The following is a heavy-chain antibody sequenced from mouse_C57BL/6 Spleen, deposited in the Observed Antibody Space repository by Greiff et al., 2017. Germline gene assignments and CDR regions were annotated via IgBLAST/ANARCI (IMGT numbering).Heavy chain of an antibody. V-gene: IGHV1-55*01. CDR2: IYPGSGST. Sequence: QVQLQQPGAELVKPGASVKMSCKASGYTFTSYWITWVKQRPGQGLEWIGDIYPGSGSTNYNEKFKSKATLTVDTSSSTAYMQLSSLASEDSAVYYCASDCSSPSYWDLDVWGTGTTVTVSS. D-gene: IGHD1-1*01. CDR1: GYTFTSYW. CDR3: ASDCSSPSYWDLDV. J-gene: IGHJ1*03.